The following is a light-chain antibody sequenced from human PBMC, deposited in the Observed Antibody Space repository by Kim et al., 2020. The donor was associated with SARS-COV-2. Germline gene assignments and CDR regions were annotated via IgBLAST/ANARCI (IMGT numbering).Light chain of an antibody. CDR1: SSDIGGYNS. J-gene: IGLJ2*01. CDR3: SSYTSSSTLV. V-gene: IGLV2-14*03. CDR2: DVS. Sequence: QSALTQPASVSGSPGQSITISCTGTSSDIGGYNSVSWYQQHPGNAPKLMIYDVSKRPSGVSNRFSGSKSGNTASLAISGLQAEDEADYYCSSYTSSSTLVFGGGTKLTVL.